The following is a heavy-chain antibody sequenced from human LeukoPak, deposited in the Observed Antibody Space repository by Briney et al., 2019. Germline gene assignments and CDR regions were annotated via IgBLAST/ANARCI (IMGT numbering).Heavy chain of an antibody. V-gene: IGHV3-21*06. CDR3: GRAFPPLRTSSAGDL. D-gene: IGHD3-16*01. CDR1: GFTFSDYD. CDR2: ISGPSSHT. J-gene: IGHJ4*02. Sequence: PGGSLRLSCSASGFTFSDYDMNWIRQAPGKGLEWISAISGPSSHTYYGDSVKGRFSISRDNAKNLLYLQMNGLGAEDTAVYYCGRAFPPLRTSSAGDLWGQGTLVTVSS.